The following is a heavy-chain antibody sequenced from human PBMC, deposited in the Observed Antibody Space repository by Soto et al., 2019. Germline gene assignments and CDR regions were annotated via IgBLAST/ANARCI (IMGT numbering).Heavy chain of an antibody. V-gene: IGHV2-5*01. D-gene: IGHD4-17*01. CDR3: AHRGYGDYPRDNWFDP. CDR2: LYWNEDI. J-gene: IGHJ5*02. CDR1: GFSLNTPGAG. Sequence: QITLKESGPTLVKPTQTLTLTCTFSGFSLNTPGAGVGWVRQPPGEALEWLALLYWNEDIRYSPSLKRRLTITKDTSKNQVVLTMTNMDPVDTATYYCAHRGYGDYPRDNWFDPWGQGTLVTVSS.